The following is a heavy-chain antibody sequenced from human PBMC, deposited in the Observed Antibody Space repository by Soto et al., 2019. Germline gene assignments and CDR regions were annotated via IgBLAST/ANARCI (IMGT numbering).Heavy chain of an antibody. Sequence: GASVKVSCKASGDTFTSYYMHCVRQAPGQVLEWMGIINPSGGSTSYAQKFQGRVTMTRDTSTSTVYMELSSLRSEDTAVYYCARDRYSSSWYRVAWFDPWGQGTLVTVSS. CDR2: INPSGGST. V-gene: IGHV1-46*01. J-gene: IGHJ5*02. CDR1: GDTFTSYY. CDR3: ARDRYSSSWYRVAWFDP. D-gene: IGHD6-13*01.